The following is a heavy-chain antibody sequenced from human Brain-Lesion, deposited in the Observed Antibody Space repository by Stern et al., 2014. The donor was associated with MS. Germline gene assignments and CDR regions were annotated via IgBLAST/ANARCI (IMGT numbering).Heavy chain of an antibody. CDR3: ARQRYFDY. V-gene: IGHV5-51*01. J-gene: IGHJ4*02. Sequence: VQLGQSGPEVKRPGESLKISCQASGYTFTSYWIGWVRQTPGKGLEWIAIIFPGGSDIRYRPSLQGPFTISVDKSSSTAYLQWNNLKASDTAIYYCARQRYFDYWGQGTLVTVSS. CDR1: GYTFTSYW. CDR2: IFPGGSDI.